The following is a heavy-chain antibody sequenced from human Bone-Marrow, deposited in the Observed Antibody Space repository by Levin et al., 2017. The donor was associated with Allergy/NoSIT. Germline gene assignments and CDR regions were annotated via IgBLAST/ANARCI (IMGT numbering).Heavy chain of an antibody. D-gene: IGHD6-19*01. V-gene: IGHV3-23*01. CDR3: AKDIGSGCRGGNFDY. J-gene: IGHJ4*02. CDR2: ISGSGGST. Sequence: PGGSLRLSCAASGFTFSSYAMSWVRQAPGKGLEWVSAISGSGGSTYYADSVKGRFTISRDNSKNTLYLQMNSLRAEDTAVYYCAKDIGSGCRGGNFDYWGQGTLVTVSS. CDR1: GFTFSSYA.